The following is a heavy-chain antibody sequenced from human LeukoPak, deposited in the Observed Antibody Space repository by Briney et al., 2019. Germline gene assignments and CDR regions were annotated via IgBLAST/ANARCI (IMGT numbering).Heavy chain of an antibody. D-gene: IGHD3-9*01. J-gene: IGHJ4*02. V-gene: IGHV2-5*02. Sequence: SGPTLVNPTQTLTLTCTFSGFSLSTSGVGVGWIRQPPGQALEWLALIYWDDDKRYSPSLKSRLTITKDTSKNQVVLTMTNMDPVDTATYYCAQRGILTGYPLFDYWGQGTLVTVSS. CDR1: GFSLSTSGVG. CDR3: AQRGILTGYPLFDY. CDR2: IYWDDDK.